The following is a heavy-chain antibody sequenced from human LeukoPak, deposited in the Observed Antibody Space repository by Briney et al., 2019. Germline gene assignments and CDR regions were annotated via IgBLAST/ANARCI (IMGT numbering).Heavy chain of an antibody. CDR1: GGSISTHY. J-gene: IGHJ5*02. V-gene: IGHV4-59*11. CDR3: ARDQGGASGIWYDH. D-gene: IGHD1-14*01. CDR2: IHYSGNT. Sequence: PSETLSLTCTVSGGSISTHYWNWIRQPPGKGLEWVGYIHYSGNTNYNPSLKNRVTISLDTSKNQFSLKLSSVTAADTAVNYCARDQGGASGIWYDHWAQGTLVTVSS.